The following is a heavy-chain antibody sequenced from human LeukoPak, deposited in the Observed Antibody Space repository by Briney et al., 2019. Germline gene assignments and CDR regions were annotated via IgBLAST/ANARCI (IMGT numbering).Heavy chain of an antibody. CDR1: GFSFSTYA. CDR2: ISGSGLSI. D-gene: IGHD1-26*01. J-gene: IGHJ2*01. Sequence: PGGSLRLSCVASGFSFSTYAMSWVRQAPGKGLEWVSGISGSGLSIYYTDSVKGRFTISRDSSKNTLFLHMNTLRAEDTAIYYCAKDRTVGASYWYFDLWGRGTLVTVSS. CDR3: AKDRTVGASYWYFDL. V-gene: IGHV3-23*01.